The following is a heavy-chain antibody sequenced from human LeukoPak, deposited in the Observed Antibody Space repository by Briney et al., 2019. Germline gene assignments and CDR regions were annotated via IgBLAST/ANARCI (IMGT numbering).Heavy chain of an antibody. J-gene: IGHJ6*02. V-gene: IGHV5-51*01. D-gene: IGHD6-19*01. CDR1: GYSFTSYW. CDR3: ARRGLIGSGGGNYYYGMDV. CDR2: IYPGDSDT. Sequence: PGESLKISCKGSGYSFTSYWIGWVRQMPGKGLEWMGIIYPGDSDTRYSPSFQGQVTISADKSISTAYLQWSSLKAADTAMYYCARRGLIGSGGGNYYYGMDVWGQGTTVTVSS.